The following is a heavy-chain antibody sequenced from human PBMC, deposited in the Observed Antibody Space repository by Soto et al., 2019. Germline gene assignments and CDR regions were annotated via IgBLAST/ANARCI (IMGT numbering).Heavy chain of an antibody. J-gene: IGHJ6*03. D-gene: IGHD3-3*01. V-gene: IGHV3-74*01. CDR1: GFTFSSYW. Sequence: PGGSLRLSCAASGFTFSSYWMHWVRQAPGKGLVWVSRINSDGSSTSYADSVKGRFTISRDNAKNTLYLQMNSLRAEDTAVYYWARVGDFWSGYYGVYYYYMDVWGKGTTVTVSS. CDR3: ARVGDFWSGYYGVYYYYMDV. CDR2: INSDGSST.